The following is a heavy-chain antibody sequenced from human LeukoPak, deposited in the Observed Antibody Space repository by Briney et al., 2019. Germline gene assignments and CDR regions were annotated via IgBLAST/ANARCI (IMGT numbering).Heavy chain of an antibody. CDR1: GGSFSGYY. Sequence: SETLSLTCAVYGGSFSGYYWSWIRQPPGKGLEWIGEINHSGSTNYNPSLKSRVTISVDTSKNQFSLKLSSVTAADTAVYYCARLGYDSSGYYYVRNGFDPWGQGTLVTVSS. V-gene: IGHV4-34*01. CDR3: ARLGYDSSGYYYVRNGFDP. J-gene: IGHJ5*02. CDR2: INHSGST. D-gene: IGHD3-22*01.